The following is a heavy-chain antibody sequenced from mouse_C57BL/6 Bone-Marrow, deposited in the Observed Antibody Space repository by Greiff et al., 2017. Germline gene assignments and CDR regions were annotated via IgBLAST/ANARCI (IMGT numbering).Heavy chain of an antibody. Sequence: VQLQQSGAELARPGASVKLSCKASGYTFTSYGISWVKQRNGKGLEWIGEIYTRSGNTYYNEKFKGQATLTADKSSSIAYMELRILTSENSAVYFCASPRDYWGPGTSVTVSS. CDR3: ASPRDY. CDR2: IYTRSGNT. CDR1: GYTFTSYG. V-gene: IGHV1-81*01. J-gene: IGHJ4*01.